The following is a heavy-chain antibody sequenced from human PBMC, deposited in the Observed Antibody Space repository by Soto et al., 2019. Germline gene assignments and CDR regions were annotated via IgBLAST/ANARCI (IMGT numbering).Heavy chain of an antibody. V-gene: IGHV1-69*13. CDR3: ARVISSGWFYFDY. J-gene: IGHJ4*02. Sequence: SVKVSFKASGGTFSSYAISWVRQAPGQGLEWMGGIIPIFGTANYAQKFQGRVTITADESTSTAYMELSSLRSEDTAVYYCARVISSGWFYFDYWGQGTLVTVSS. CDR1: GGTFSSYA. CDR2: IIPIFGTA. D-gene: IGHD6-19*01.